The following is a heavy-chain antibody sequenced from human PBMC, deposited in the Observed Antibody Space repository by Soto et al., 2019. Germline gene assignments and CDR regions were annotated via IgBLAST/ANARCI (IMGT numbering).Heavy chain of an antibody. V-gene: IGHV6-1*01. CDR2: TYYRSKWYN. CDR3: ARVSSSWSFVEASNYYDGMDV. D-gene: IGHD6-13*01. J-gene: IGHJ6*02. Sequence: QVQLQQSGPGLVKPSQTLSLTCAISGDSVSSNSAAWNWIRQSPSRGLEWLGRTYYRSKWYNDYAVSVKSRITINPDTSKTQFSLQLNSVTTEDTAVYYCARVSSSWSFVEASNYYDGMDVWGQGTTVTVSS. CDR1: GDSVSSNSAA.